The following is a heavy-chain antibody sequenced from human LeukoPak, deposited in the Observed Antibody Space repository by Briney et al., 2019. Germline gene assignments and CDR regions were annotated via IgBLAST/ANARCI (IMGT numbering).Heavy chain of an antibody. CDR2: ISGYNGNT. J-gene: IGHJ4*02. CDR1: GYTFTSYG. CDR3: ARGGWYYYDSNGYYLIDN. Sequence: ASVKVSCKASGYTFTSYGISWVRRAPGQGLEWMGWISGYNGNTKYAQKFQARVTLTTDTSTSTAYMELWSLRSDDTALYYCARGGWYYYDSNGYYLIDNWGQGTLVTVSS. D-gene: IGHD3-22*01. V-gene: IGHV1-18*01.